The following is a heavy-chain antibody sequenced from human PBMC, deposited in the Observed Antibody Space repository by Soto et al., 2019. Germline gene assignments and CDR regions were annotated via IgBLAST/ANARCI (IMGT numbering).Heavy chain of an antibody. CDR2: IIPIFGTA. D-gene: IGHD6-19*01. J-gene: IGHJ6*02. Sequence: SVKVSCKASGGTFSSYAISWVRQAPGQGLEWMGGIIPIFGTANYAQKFQGRVTINADESTSTAYMELNSLRAEDTAVYYCARVGGWEDYYGMDVWGQGTTVTVSS. V-gene: IGHV1-69*13. CDR3: ARVGGWEDYYGMDV. CDR1: GGTFSSYA.